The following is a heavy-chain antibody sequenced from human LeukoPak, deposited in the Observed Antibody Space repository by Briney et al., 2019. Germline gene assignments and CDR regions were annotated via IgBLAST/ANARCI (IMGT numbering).Heavy chain of an antibody. CDR1: GYTFTSYD. Sequence: AAVTVSCTASGYTFTSYDINWVRQGPGQGLEWMGWMNPNSGNTGYTQKFQGRVTMTRNTSISTDYMELSSLRSEDTAVYYCASQSVYSSSWTLSTYYYGMDVWGQGTTVTVSS. CDR2: MNPNSGNT. CDR3: ASQSVYSSSWTLSTYYYGMDV. V-gene: IGHV1-8*01. J-gene: IGHJ6*02. D-gene: IGHD6-13*01.